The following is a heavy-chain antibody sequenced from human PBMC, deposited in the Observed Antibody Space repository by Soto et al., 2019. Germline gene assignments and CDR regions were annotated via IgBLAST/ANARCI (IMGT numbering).Heavy chain of an antibody. D-gene: IGHD6-19*01. CDR2: IYYSGST. V-gene: IGHV4-39*01. CDR3: AGLAVAGTTFDY. CDR1: GCSISSSSYY. J-gene: IGHJ4*02. Sequence: PSETLCLTCTVSGCSISSSSYYWGWIRQPPGKGLEWIGSIYYSGSTYYNPSLKSRVTISVDTSKNQFSLKLSSVTAADTAVYYCAGLAVAGTTFDYWGQGTLVTVSS.